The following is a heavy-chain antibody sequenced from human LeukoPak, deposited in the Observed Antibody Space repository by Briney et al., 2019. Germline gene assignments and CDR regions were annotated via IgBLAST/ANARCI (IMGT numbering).Heavy chain of an antibody. Sequence: PGGSLRLSCAASGFTFSSYGMHWVRQAPGKGLEWVAFIRYDGSNKYYADSVKGRFTISRDSSKNTLYLQMNSLRAEDTAVYYCAKDLGKYYDFWSGSPTGFDYWGQGILVTVSS. CDR2: IRYDGSNK. D-gene: IGHD3-3*01. CDR1: GFTFSSYG. J-gene: IGHJ4*02. V-gene: IGHV3-30*02. CDR3: AKDLGKYYDFWSGSPTGFDY.